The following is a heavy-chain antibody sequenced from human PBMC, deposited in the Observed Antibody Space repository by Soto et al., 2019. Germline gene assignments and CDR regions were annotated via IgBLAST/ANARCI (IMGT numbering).Heavy chain of an antibody. CDR2: IYWDVDK. CDR1: GFSLSTSRVG. CDR3: AGYDSSGYGVPAFDL. V-gene: IGHV2-5*02. Sequence: QIHLKESGPTLVKPTQTLTLTCTFSGFSLSTSRVGVGWIRQPPGKALEWLALIYWDVDKRYSPSLKCWLTITKNASKNPVVLTMTNMDPVDTATYYCAGYDSSGYGVPAFDLWGQGTMVTVSS. J-gene: IGHJ3*01. D-gene: IGHD3-22*01.